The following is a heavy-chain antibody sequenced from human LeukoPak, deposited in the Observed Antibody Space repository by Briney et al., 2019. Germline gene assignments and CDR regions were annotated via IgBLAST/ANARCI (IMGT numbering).Heavy chain of an antibody. CDR1: GFTFSSYS. CDR3: AKDREWLTLHFDY. V-gene: IGHV3-21*04. Sequence: GGSSRLSCAASGFTFSSYSMNWVRQPPGKGLEWVSSISPTSNYIYYAASLKGRFTISRDNAKNSLYLQMNSLRAEDTAVYYCAKDREWLTLHFDYWGQGTLVTVCS. J-gene: IGHJ4*02. CDR2: ISPTSNYI. D-gene: IGHD6-19*01.